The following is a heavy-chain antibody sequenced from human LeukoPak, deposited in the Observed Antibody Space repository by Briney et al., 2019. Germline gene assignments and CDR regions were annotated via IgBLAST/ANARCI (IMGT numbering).Heavy chain of an antibody. Sequence: GGSLRLSCAVSGFAFGSEAMSWVRQSPARGLEWVASISPGGGTTYYADYVKGRFTISRDNSKNSLFVQMNSLRAEDTALYYCAKDTSTLGDYFDYWGQGTLVTVSS. V-gene: IGHV3-23*01. D-gene: IGHD2/OR15-2a*01. CDR2: ISPGGGTT. CDR1: GFAFGSEA. J-gene: IGHJ4*02. CDR3: AKDTSTLGDYFDY.